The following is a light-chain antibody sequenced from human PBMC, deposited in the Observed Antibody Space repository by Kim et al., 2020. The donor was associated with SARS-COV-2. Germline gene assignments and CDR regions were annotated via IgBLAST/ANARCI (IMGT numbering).Light chain of an antibody. CDR1: QSISNK. Sequence: EIVMTQSPATLSVSPGERVTLSCRASQSISNKLAWYQQKPGQAPRLLIYGASTRATGIPARFSGSGSGTEFTLDISSLQSEDFAVYYCQQYYNWPPVTVGGGTKVDIK. CDR2: GAS. J-gene: IGKJ4*01. CDR3: QQYYNWPPVT. V-gene: IGKV3-15*01.